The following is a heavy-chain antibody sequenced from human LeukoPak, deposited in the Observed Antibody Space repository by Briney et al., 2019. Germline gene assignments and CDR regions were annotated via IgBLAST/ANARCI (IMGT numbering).Heavy chain of an antibody. CDR3: AREGGYSPGYYYYGMDV. V-gene: IGHV3-21*01. CDR1: GFTVSSNY. J-gene: IGHJ6*02. D-gene: IGHD5-18*01. CDR2: ISSSSSYI. Sequence: GGSLRLSCAASGFTVSSNYMSWVRQAPGKGLEWVSSISSSSSYIYYADSVKGRFTISRDNAKNSLYLQMNSLRAEDTAVYYCAREGGYSPGYYYYGMDVWGQGTTVTVSS.